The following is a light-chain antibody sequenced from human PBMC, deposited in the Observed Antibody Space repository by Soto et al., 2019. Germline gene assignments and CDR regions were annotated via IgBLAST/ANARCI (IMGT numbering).Light chain of an antibody. CDR1: SSDVGGYNY. J-gene: IGLJ1*01. Sequence: QSVLTQPRSVSGSPGQSVTISCTGTSSDVGGYNYVSWYQQHPGKAPKLLLSEVSKRPSGVSDRFSGSKSGNTASLTISGLQVEDEAEYYCCSYACSYTYVFGPGTKVT. V-gene: IGLV2-11*01. CDR2: EVS. CDR3: CSYACSYTYV.